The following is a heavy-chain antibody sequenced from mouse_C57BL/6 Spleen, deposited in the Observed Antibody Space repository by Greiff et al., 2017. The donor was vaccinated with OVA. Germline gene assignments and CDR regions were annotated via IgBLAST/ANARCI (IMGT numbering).Heavy chain of an antibody. D-gene: IGHD2-2*01. CDR3: ARSGDGYDWYFDV. Sequence: EVKLVESGPELVKPGASVKISCKASGYSFTGYYMHWVKQSHGNILDWIGYIYPYNGVSSYNQKFKGKATLTVDKSSSTAYMELRSLTSEDSAVYYCARSGDGYDWYFDVWGTGTTVTVSS. V-gene: IGHV1-31*01. CDR2: IYPYNGVS. CDR1: GYSFTGYY. J-gene: IGHJ1*03.